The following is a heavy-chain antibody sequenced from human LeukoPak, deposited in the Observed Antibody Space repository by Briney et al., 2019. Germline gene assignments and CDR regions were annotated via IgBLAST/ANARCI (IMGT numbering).Heavy chain of an antibody. Sequence: ASVKLSCKASGYTFADYYIHWVRQPPGQGLEWMGLINPNTGGTNYAQKFQGRVTMTRDTSITTAYMELSRLRSDDTAVYYCARRPIVGVAAPIDYRGPANPDTVSS. J-gene: IGHJ4*02. D-gene: IGHD2-15*01. CDR1: GYTFADYY. CDR2: INPNTGGT. CDR3: ARRPIVGVAAPIDY. V-gene: IGHV1-2*02.